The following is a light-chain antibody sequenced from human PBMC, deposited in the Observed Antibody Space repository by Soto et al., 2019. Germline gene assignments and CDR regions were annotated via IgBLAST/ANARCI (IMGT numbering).Light chain of an antibody. J-gene: IGLJ3*02. CDR2: GNR. CDR3: QAYDYSLTSSV. V-gene: IGLV1-40*01. CDR1: SSNLGAGYD. Sequence: QSVLTQPPSVSGAPGQRGTIACTGNSSNLGAGYDVHWYQQLPGTAPKLVIYGNRNRPSGVPERFSGSKSGTSAALAITRLQAEDEAAYYCQAYDYSLTSSVFGGGTQLTVL.